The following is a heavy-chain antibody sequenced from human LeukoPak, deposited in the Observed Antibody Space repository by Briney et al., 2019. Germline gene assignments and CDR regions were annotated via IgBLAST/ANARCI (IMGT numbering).Heavy chain of an antibody. CDR3: ANGVVGATAPRFDP. J-gene: IGHJ5*02. Sequence: AGGSLRLSCAASGFTFSSYGMHWVRQAPGKGLEWVAFIRYDGSNKYYADSVKGRFTISRDNSKNTLYLQMNSLRAEDTAVYYCANGVVGATAPRFDPWGQGTLVTVSS. V-gene: IGHV3-30*02. CDR1: GFTFSSYG. CDR2: IRYDGSNK. D-gene: IGHD1-26*01.